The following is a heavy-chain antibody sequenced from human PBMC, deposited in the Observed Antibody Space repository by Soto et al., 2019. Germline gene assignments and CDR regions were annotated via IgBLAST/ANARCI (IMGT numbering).Heavy chain of an antibody. V-gene: IGHV3-33*01. D-gene: IGHD6-13*01. CDR3: ARDVAATGASRWLYP. CDR2: IWYDGSQK. CDR1: GFPFSSHG. J-gene: IGHJ5*02. Sequence: QVQVVESGGGVVQPGRSLRLSCAASGFPFSSHGMHWVRQAPGKGLEWVAFIWYDGSQKNYADSVKGRFTISRDDSENTLYLQLNSLGAEDTAVYYCARDVAATGASRWLYPWGRGTLVNVSS.